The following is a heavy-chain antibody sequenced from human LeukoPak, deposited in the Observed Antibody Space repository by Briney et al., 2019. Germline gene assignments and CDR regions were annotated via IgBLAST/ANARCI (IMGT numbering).Heavy chain of an antibody. D-gene: IGHD3-3*01. V-gene: IGHV4-4*07. Sequence: SETLSLTCTVSGGSISSFYWSWIRQHAGKGLEWIGRIYTSGSTNYNPSLKSRVTISVDKSKNQFSLKLSSVTAADTAVYYCAREVSITIFGVVDYYYYMDVWGKGTTVTVSS. J-gene: IGHJ6*03. CDR1: GGSISSFY. CDR2: IYTSGST. CDR3: AREVSITIFGVVDYYYYMDV.